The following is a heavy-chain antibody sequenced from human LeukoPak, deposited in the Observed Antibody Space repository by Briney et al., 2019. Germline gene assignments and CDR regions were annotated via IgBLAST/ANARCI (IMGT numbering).Heavy chain of an antibody. D-gene: IGHD6-19*01. J-gene: IGHJ6*03. Sequence: ASVKVSCKASGYTFTSYGISWVRQAPGQGLEWMGWISAYNGNTNYAQKLQGRVTMTTDTSTSTAYMELRSLRSDDTAVYYCARVPESGWSLCYYYYMDVWGKGTTVTISS. CDR1: GYTFTSYG. CDR2: ISAYNGNT. V-gene: IGHV1-18*01. CDR3: ARVPESGWSLCYYYYMDV.